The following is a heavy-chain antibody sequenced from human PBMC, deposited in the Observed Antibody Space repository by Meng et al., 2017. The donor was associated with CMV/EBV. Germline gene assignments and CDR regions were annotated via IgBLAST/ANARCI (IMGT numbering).Heavy chain of an antibody. CDR2: IYPGDSDT. CDR1: GYSFTSYW. J-gene: IGHJ3*02. V-gene: IGHV5-51*01. CDR3: ASQGLNDYYDAGMGAFDI. Sequence: KVSCKGSGYSFTSYWIGWVRQMPGKGLEWMGIIYPGDSDTRYSPSFQGQVTISVDKYISTAYLQWSSLKASDTAMYYCASQGLNDYYDAGMGAFDIWGQGTMVTVSS. D-gene: IGHD3-10*01.